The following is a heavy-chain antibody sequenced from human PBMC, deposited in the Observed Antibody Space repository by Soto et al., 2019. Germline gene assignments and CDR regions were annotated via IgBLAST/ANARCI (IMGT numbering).Heavy chain of an antibody. Sequence: GGSLRLSCAASGFTFSSYSMNWVRQAPGKGLEWVSSISSSSSYIYYADSVKGRFTISRDNAKNSLYLQMNSLRAEDTAVYYCARDQGYCTNGVCPAYFDYWGQGTLVTVSS. J-gene: IGHJ4*02. CDR1: GFTFSSYS. CDR3: ARDQGYCTNGVCPAYFDY. D-gene: IGHD2-8*01. V-gene: IGHV3-21*01. CDR2: ISSSSSYI.